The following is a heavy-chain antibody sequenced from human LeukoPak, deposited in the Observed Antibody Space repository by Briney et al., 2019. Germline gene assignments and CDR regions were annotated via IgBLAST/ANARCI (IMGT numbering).Heavy chain of an antibody. V-gene: IGHV1-69*13. CDR1: GGTFSSYA. CDR3: ARKAESDGVLRYFDWFPNWFAP. Sequence: GASVKVSCKASGGTFSSYAISWVRQAPGQGLEWMGGIIPIFGTANYAQKFQGRVTITADESTSTAYMELSSLRSEDTAVYYCARKAESDGVLRYFDWFPNWFAPWGQGTLVTVSS. D-gene: IGHD3-9*01. CDR2: IIPIFGTA. J-gene: IGHJ5*02.